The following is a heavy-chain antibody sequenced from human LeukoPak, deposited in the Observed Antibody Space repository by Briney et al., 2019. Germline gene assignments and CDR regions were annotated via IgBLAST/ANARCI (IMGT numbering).Heavy chain of an antibody. Sequence: GGSLRLSCAASGFSFTNYAMSWVRQAPGKGLEWVSAISGSGGSTYYADSVKGRFTISRDNSKNTLYLQMNSLRAEDTAVYYCAKDPTSYCTNGVCYTPPYYFDYWGQGTLVTVSS. CDR2: ISGSGGST. J-gene: IGHJ4*02. D-gene: IGHD2-8*01. V-gene: IGHV3-23*01. CDR3: AKDPTSYCTNGVCYTPPYYFDY. CDR1: GFSFTNYA.